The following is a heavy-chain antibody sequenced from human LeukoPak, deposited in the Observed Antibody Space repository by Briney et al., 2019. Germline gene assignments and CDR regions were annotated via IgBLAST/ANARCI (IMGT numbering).Heavy chain of an antibody. Sequence: KPSETLSLTCTVSGDSSTNSIYSWGWIRQPPGQGLAWIASIDYSGSTYYNPSLKSRATISIDTSKNQLSLKLSSVTAADTAVYYCARDSGWSFLVGYFDLWGRGILVTVSS. D-gene: IGHD2-8*02. CDR1: GDSSTNSIYS. J-gene: IGHJ2*01. V-gene: IGHV4-39*07. CDR3: ARDSGWSFLVGYFDL. CDR2: IDYSGST.